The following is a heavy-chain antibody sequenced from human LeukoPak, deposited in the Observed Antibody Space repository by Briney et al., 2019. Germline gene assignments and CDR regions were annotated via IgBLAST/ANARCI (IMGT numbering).Heavy chain of an antibody. Sequence: SETLSLTCTVSGGSISSGDYYWSWIRQPPGKGLEWIGYIYYSGSTYYNPSLKSRVTISVDTSKNQFSLELSSVTAADTAVYYCARSSGYYLKAFDIWGQGTMVTVSS. CDR3: ARSSGYYLKAFDI. V-gene: IGHV4-30-4*01. D-gene: IGHD3-22*01. CDR1: GGSISSGDYY. CDR2: IYYSGST. J-gene: IGHJ3*02.